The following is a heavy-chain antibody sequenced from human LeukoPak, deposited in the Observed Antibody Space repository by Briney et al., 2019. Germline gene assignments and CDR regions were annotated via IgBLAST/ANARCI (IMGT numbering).Heavy chain of an antibody. CDR3: ARAGPTGYLTYY. J-gene: IGHJ4*02. CDR2: INPNSGGT. Sequence: ASVKVSCKASGYTLTDYYLHWVRQAPGQGLEWMGWINPNSGGTNYAQRFQGRVTMTRDTSISTAYMELSRLGSDDTAVYYWARAGPTGYLTYYWGQGTLVTVSS. V-gene: IGHV1-2*02. CDR1: GYTLTDYY. D-gene: IGHD3-9*01.